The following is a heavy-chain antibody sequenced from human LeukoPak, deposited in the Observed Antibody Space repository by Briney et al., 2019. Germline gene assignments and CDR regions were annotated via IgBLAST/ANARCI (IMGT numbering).Heavy chain of an antibody. CDR2: IIPILGIA. CDR3: ATNPNRHKYCSGGSCYN. Sequence: SVKVSCKASGGTFSSYAISWVRQAPGQGLEWMGRIIPILGIANYAQKFQGRVTMTEDTSTDTAYMELSSLRSEDTAVYYCATNPNRHKYCSGGSCYNWGQGTLVTVSS. CDR1: GGTFSSYA. V-gene: IGHV1-69*04. J-gene: IGHJ4*02. D-gene: IGHD2-15*01.